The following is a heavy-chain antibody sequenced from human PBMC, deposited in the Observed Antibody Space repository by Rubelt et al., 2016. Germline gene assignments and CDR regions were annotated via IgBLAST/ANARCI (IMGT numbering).Heavy chain of an antibody. CDR1: GFTFSCYV. V-gene: IGHV3-23*04. J-gene: IGHJ4*02. CDR3: AKKSSPVPGTFTLDS. CDR2: ISGSGGSP. D-gene: IGHD1-14*01. Sequence: EVQLVESGGGLVQPGGSLRLSCAASGFTFSCYVMSWVRQAPGKGLEWVSAISGSGGSPYYADSVKGRFTLSRDNSKDLVFLDMDSLRAEDTAIYYGAKKSSPVPGTFTLDSWGQGTKVTVSS.